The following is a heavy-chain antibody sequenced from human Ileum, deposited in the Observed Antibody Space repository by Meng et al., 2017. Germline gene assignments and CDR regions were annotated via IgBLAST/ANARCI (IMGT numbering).Heavy chain of an antibody. Sequence: PGLVRPAETLSLIWPVSGGACRSSGYQSGWIPQTPGKGLEWIGYASTNYNPSLKNRVTISVDTSKNQFSLKLTSVTAADTAVYYCARDHWGSLDYWGQGVLVTVSS. J-gene: IGHJ4*02. CDR1: GGACRSSGYQ. CDR2: AST. CDR3: ARDHWGSLDY. V-gene: IGHV4-61*08. D-gene: IGHD3-16*01.